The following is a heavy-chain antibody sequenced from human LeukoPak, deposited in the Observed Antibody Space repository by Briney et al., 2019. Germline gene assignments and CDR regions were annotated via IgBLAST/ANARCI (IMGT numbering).Heavy chain of an antibody. Sequence: SETLSLTCTVSGGSISSSSYYWGWIRQPPGKGLEWIGSIYYSGSTYYNPSLKSRVTISVDTSKNQLSLKLSSVTAADTAVYYCARQILYDSSGFFDYWGQGTLVTVSS. CDR3: ARQILYDSSGFFDY. CDR1: GGSISSSSYY. J-gene: IGHJ4*02. CDR2: IYYSGST. V-gene: IGHV4-39*01. D-gene: IGHD3-22*01.